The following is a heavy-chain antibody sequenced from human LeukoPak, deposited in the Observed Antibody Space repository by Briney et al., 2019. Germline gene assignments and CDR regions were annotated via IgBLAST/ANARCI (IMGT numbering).Heavy chain of an antibody. CDR1: GFTFSSYE. Sequence: GGSLRLSCAASGFTFSSYEMNWVRQAPGKGLEGVSYISNSGSPKHYADSVKGRFTISRDNAKNSLYLQMNSLRADDTAVYYCARDPNGDYYFDYWGQRNLVTVSS. D-gene: IGHD4-17*01. CDR2: ISNSGSPK. V-gene: IGHV3-48*03. J-gene: IGHJ4*02. CDR3: ARDPNGDYYFDY.